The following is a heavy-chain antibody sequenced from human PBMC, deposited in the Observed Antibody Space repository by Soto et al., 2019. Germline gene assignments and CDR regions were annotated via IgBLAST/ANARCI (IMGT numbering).Heavy chain of an antibody. Sequence: GGSLRLSCAASGFTFRSYPMTWVRQAPGKGLEWVSLIRSSGANTYYADSVKGRFTISRDNSKEMLYLQMSSLKAEDTAVYFCAIQAEGYDAPFDFWGHGTLVTVSS. V-gene: IGHV3-23*01. D-gene: IGHD3-3*01. CDR1: GFTFRSYP. CDR2: IRSSGANT. CDR3: AIQAEGYDAPFDF. J-gene: IGHJ4*01.